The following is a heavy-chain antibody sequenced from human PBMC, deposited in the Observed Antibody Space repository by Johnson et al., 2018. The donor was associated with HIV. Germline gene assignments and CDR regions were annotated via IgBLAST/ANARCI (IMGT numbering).Heavy chain of an antibody. CDR2: ISYDGSNK. Sequence: QVQLVESGGGVVQPGRSLRLAYAASAFTFSNYAMHWVRQAPGKGLEWVAVISYDGSNKYYADSVKGRFTISRDNSKNTLYLQMNSLRTEDTTIYYCARVGQQGSAFDIWGRGTMVTVSS. D-gene: IGHD6-13*01. V-gene: IGHV3-30-3*01. J-gene: IGHJ3*02. CDR3: ARVGQQGSAFDI. CDR1: AFTFSNYA.